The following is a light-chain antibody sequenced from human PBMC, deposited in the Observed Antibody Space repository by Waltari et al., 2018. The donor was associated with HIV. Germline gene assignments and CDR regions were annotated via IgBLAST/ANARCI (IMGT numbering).Light chain of an antibody. CDR1: HNIVIS. Sequence: EIVMTQSPATLSVSPGERATLSCRASHNIVISLAWYQQKPVQAPRLLIFGASTSATDIPDRFSGSGSGTDFTLTISSLQSEDFAIYYCQQYRSWPVTFGGGTKVEIK. CDR3: QQYRSWPVT. J-gene: IGKJ4*01. V-gene: IGKV3-15*01. CDR2: GAS.